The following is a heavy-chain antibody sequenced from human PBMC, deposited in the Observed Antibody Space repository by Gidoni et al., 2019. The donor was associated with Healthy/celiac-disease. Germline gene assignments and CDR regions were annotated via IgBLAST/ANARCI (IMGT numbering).Heavy chain of an antibody. CDR2: IYSGGST. D-gene: IGHD1-7*01. Sequence: EVQLVESGGGLIQPGGSLRLSCAASGFTVSSNYMSWVRQAPGKGLEWVSVIYSGGSTYYADSVKGRFTISRDNSKNTLYLQMNSLRAEDTAVYYCAREYNWNYGSYFDYWGQGTLVTVSS. J-gene: IGHJ4*02. V-gene: IGHV3-53*01. CDR1: GFTVSSNY. CDR3: AREYNWNYGSYFDY.